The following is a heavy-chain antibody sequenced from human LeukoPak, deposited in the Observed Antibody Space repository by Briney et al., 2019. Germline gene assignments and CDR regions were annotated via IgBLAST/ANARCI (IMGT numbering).Heavy chain of an antibody. CDR1: GFTFPIYA. CDR3: AKGIPTVTTLDAFDI. V-gene: IGHV3-23*01. CDR2: ISARGDNT. Sequence: GGSLRLSCAASGFTFPIYAMYWVRQAPGKGLEWVSSISARGDNTFYADSVRGRFTVSRGNSKNTLSLQLNSLRAEDTAVYFSAKGIPTVTTLDAFDIWGQGTMVTVSS. J-gene: IGHJ3*02. D-gene: IGHD4-17*01.